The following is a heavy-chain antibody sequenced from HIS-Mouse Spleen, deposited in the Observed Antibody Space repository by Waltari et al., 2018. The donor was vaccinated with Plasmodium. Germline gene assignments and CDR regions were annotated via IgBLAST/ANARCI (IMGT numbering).Heavy chain of an antibody. CDR3: ARDRTDCSGGSCYWFDP. Sequence: QVQLVQSGAEVKKPGASVKVSCKASGYTFTSSYMHWWRQAPGQGLEWMGISNPSGGSTSDAQKCQGRVTMTRDTSTSTVYMELSSLRSEDTAVYYCARDRTDCSGGSCYWFDPWGQGTLVTVSS. CDR2: SNPSGGST. V-gene: IGHV1-46*01. D-gene: IGHD2-15*01. J-gene: IGHJ5*02. CDR1: GYTFTSSY.